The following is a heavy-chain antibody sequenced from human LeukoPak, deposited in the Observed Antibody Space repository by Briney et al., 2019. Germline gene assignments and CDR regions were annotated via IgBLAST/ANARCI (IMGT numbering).Heavy chain of an antibody. D-gene: IGHD1-26*01. CDR1: GFTFSSYS. J-gene: IGHJ4*02. CDR3: AKDTSGNHFSFDY. CDR2: TWHDGSNK. Sequence: GGSLRLSCAASGFTFSSYSMNWVRQAPGKGLEWVAVTWHDGSNKYYADSVKGRFTISRDNSKNTMYLEMNSLRAEDTAVYYCAKDTSGNHFSFDYWGQGTLVTVSS. V-gene: IGHV3-33*06.